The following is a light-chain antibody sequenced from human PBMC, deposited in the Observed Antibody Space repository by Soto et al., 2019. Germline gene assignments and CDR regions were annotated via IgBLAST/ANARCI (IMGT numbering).Light chain of an antibody. CDR2: GAS. V-gene: IGKV3-20*01. CDR3: KQYGSSPAVT. Sequence: EIVLTQSPGTLSFSPGERATLSCRASQSVSSSYLAWDQQKLGQAPRLLIDGASSRATGIQDKFRGSGSGTDFTLNISGLDAEAIGIYSYKQYGSSPAVTCDQGTRLEIK. J-gene: IGKJ5*01. CDR1: QSVSSSY.